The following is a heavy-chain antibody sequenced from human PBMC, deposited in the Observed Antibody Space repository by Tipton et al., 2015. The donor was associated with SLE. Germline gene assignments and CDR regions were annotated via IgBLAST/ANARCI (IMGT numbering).Heavy chain of an antibody. V-gene: IGHV4-30-2*01. J-gene: IGHJ6*03. CDR1: GGSISSGGYS. CDR2: IYHSGST. CDR3: ARDDSRSWSTYYYYYYYMDV. D-gene: IGHD6-13*01. Sequence: LRLSCAVSGGSISSGGYSWSWIRQPPGKGLEWIGYIYHSGSTYYNTSLKSRATISVDTSKNQFSLKLSSVTAADTAVYYCARDDSRSWSTYYYYYYYMDVLGKGTMVTVSS.